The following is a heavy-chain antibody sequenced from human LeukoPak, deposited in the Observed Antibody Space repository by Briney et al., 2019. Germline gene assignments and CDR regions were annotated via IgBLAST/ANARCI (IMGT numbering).Heavy chain of an antibody. CDR3: AREGSLEYYFDY. D-gene: IGHD3-10*01. CDR1: GFFFNTYW. Sequence: GGSLRLSCTASGFFFNTYWMHWVRQAPGKGLVWVSRINSDGSKTSHADSVKGRFTISRDNAKNTLYLQMNGLRAEDTAVYYCAREGSLEYYFDYWGRGTLVTVSS. V-gene: IGHV3-74*01. J-gene: IGHJ4*02. CDR2: INSDGSKT.